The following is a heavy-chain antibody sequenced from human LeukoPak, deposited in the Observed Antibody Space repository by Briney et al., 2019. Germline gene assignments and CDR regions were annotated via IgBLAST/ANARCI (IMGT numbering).Heavy chain of an antibody. J-gene: IGHJ6*02. CDR2: IIPILGIA. V-gene: IGHV1-69*04. D-gene: IGHD6-13*01. CDR3: ANGARYSSSWYYLRDYGMDV. Sequence: GASVKVSCKASGGTFSSYAISWVRQAPGQGLEWMGRIIPILGIANYAQKFQGRVTITADKSTSTAYMELSSLRSEDTAVYYCANGARYSSSWYYLRDYGMDVWGQGTTVTVSS. CDR1: GGTFSSYA.